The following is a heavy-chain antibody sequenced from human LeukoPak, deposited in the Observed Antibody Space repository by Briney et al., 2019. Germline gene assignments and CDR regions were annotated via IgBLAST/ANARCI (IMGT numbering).Heavy chain of an antibody. D-gene: IGHD5-18*01. CDR2: MYTSGST. CDR1: GGSISSYY. J-gene: IGHJ6*03. CDR3: ARTTEGGYTYDYFYYYYMDV. Sequence: SETLSLTCTVSGGSISSYYWSWIRQPAGKGLEWIGRMYTSGSTNYNPSLKSRVTMSVDMSKNQFSLKLRSVTAADTAVYYCARTTEGGYTYDYFYYYYMDVWGKGTTVTISS. V-gene: IGHV4-4*07.